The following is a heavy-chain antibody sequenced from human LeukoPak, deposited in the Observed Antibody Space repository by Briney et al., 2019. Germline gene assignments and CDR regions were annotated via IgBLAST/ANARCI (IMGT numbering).Heavy chain of an antibody. Sequence: GSLRLSCAASGFTFSSYAMSWVRQAPGKGLEWVSTISGTGSNTYYADSVKGRFTISRDNSENTLYVQMNSLRVEDTAVYYCACGELLLFGYWGQGKLVTVSS. J-gene: IGHJ4*02. V-gene: IGHV3-23*01. CDR3: ACGELLLFGY. CDR2: ISGTGSNT. D-gene: IGHD3-10*01. CDR1: GFTFSSYA.